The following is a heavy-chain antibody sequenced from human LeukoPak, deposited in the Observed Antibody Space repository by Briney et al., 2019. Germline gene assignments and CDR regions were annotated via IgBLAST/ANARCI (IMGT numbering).Heavy chain of an antibody. V-gene: IGHV3-21*04. J-gene: IGHJ4*02. Sequence: PGGSLRLSCAASGFTFSDYNMNWVRQAPGKGLEWLSSITSSSSYIYYADSVKGRFTISRDNAKNSLFLQMNSLRVEDTAVYYCARDFEGTYSLGSFDYWGQGTLVTVSS. CDR3: ARDFEGTYSLGSFDY. CDR1: GFTFSDYN. D-gene: IGHD1-26*01. CDR2: ITSSSSYI.